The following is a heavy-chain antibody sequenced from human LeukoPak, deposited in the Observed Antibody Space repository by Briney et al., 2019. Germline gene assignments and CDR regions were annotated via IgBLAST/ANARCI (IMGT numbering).Heavy chain of an antibody. J-gene: IGHJ4*02. CDR2: MNPNSGNT. CDR3: AKRIDFWSGYCFDY. D-gene: IGHD3-3*01. V-gene: IGHV1-8*01. CDR1: GYTFTSYD. Sequence: ASVKDSCKASGYTFTSYDINWVRQATGQGLEWMGWMNPNSGNTGYAQKFQGRVTMTRNTSISTAYMELSSLRSEDTAVYYCAKRIDFWSGYCFDYWGQGTLVTVSS.